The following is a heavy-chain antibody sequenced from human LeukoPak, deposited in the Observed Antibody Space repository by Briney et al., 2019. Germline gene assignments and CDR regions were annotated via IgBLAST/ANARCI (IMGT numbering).Heavy chain of an antibody. D-gene: IGHD3-16*01. J-gene: IGHJ4*02. CDR1: GYTFTAYY. V-gene: IGHV1-46*01. Sequence: ASAKVSCKASGYTFTAYYIQWVRQAPGQGLEWMGTIRPGDTRTTYAQKFQGRVTMTWDMSTTTGYMELSSLRSEDTAVYYCVREKSGGTYDYWGQGTLVTVSS. CDR3: VREKSGGTYDY. CDR2: IRPGDTRT.